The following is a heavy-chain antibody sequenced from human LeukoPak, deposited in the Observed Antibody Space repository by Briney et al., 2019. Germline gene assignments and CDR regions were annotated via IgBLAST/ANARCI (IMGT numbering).Heavy chain of an antibody. CDR3: APIWFGELFSNWFDP. CDR2: IYSGGST. Sequence: GGSLRLSCAASGFTVSSNYMSWVRQAPGKGLEWVSVIYSGGSTYYADSVKGRFTISRDNSKNTLYLQMNSLRAEDTAVYYCAPIWFGELFSNWFDPWGQGTLVTVSS. V-gene: IGHV3-53*01. CDR1: GFTVSSNY. D-gene: IGHD3-10*01. J-gene: IGHJ5*02.